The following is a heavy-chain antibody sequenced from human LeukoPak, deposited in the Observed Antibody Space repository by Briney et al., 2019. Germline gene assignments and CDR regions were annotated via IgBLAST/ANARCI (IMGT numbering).Heavy chain of an antibody. J-gene: IGHJ4*02. D-gene: IGHD2-2*01. CDR2: IIPILGIA. Sequence: SVKVSCKASGGTFSSYTISWVLQAPGQGLEWMGRIIPILGIANYAQKFQGRVTITADKSTSTAYMELSSLRSEDTAVYYCARALVPAASVDYWGQGTLVTVSS. CDR1: GGTFSSYT. CDR3: ARALVPAASVDY. V-gene: IGHV1-69*02.